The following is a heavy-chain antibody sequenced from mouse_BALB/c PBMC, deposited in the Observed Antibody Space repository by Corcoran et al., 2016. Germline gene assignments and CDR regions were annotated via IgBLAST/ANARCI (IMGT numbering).Heavy chain of an antibody. CDR3: ARSGGSRLFAY. CDR1: GYPITNYG. Sequence: QIQLVQSGPELKKPGETVKIYCKASGYPITNYGMNWVKQAPGKGLKWMGWINTDTGEPTYADDFKGRFAFSLETSASTAYLQINNLKNEDTATYCCARSGGSRLFAYWGQGTLVTVSA. D-gene: IGHD1-1*01. J-gene: IGHJ3*01. V-gene: IGHV9-3-1*01. CDR2: INTDTGEP.